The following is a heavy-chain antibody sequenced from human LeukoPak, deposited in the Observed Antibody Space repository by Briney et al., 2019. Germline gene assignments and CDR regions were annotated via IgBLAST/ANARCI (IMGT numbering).Heavy chain of an antibody. J-gene: IGHJ4*02. V-gene: IGHV3-23*01. Sequence: GGSLRLSCTASGFTFGDDGMGWFRQAPGKGLEWVAVTVGGGDGTYYADSVKGRFTISRDNSNNTLYLQMNSLRAEDTAVYYCAKLTTSWGQGTLVTVSS. D-gene: IGHD4-11*01. CDR3: AKLTTS. CDR1: GFTFGDDG. CDR2: TVGGGDGT.